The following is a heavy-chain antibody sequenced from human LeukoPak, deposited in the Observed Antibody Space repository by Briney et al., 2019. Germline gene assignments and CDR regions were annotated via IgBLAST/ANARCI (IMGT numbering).Heavy chain of an antibody. CDR3: ARAFDYVWGSYRYPPGY. D-gene: IGHD3-16*02. J-gene: IGHJ4*02. CDR1: GFTFSSYE. V-gene: IGHV3-48*01. Sequence: PGGSLRLSCAASGFTFSSYEMNWVRQAPGKGLEWVSYISSSSSTIYYADSVKGRFTISRDNAKNSLYLQMNSLRAEDTAVYYCARAFDYVWGSYRYPPGYWGQGTLVTVSS. CDR2: ISSSSSTI.